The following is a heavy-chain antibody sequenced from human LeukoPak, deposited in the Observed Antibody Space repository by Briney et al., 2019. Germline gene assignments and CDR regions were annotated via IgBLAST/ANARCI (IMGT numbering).Heavy chain of an antibody. CDR3: ASRKLGNDY. D-gene: IGHD7-27*01. Sequence: SETLSLTCAVYGGSFSGYYWGWIRQPPGKGLEWIGEINHSGSTNYNPSLKSRVTISVDTSKNQFSLKLISVTAADTAVYYCASRKLGNDYWGQGTLVTVSS. CDR1: GGSFSGYY. V-gene: IGHV4-34*01. J-gene: IGHJ4*02. CDR2: INHSGST.